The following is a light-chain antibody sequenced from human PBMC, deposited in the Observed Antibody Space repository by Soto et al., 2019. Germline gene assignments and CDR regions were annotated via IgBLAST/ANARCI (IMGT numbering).Light chain of an antibody. CDR2: AAS. J-gene: IGKJ4*01. V-gene: IGKV1D-16*01. Sequence: DIQMTPSPSSVSASVGDRVTITGRASQGISSWLAWYQQKPGKAPKLLIYAASTLQSGVPSRFSGSGSGTEFTLTINFLQPDDFATYYCQQYNSYSPLTFGGGTKVDIK. CDR1: QGISSW. CDR3: QQYNSYSPLT.